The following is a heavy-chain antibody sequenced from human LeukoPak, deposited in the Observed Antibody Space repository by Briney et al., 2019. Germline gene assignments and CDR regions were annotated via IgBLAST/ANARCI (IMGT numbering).Heavy chain of an antibody. V-gene: IGHV4-34*01. D-gene: IGHD3-22*01. CDR1: GGSFSGYY. CDR2: INHSGST. CDR3: ASQDYYDSSGLDY. J-gene: IGHJ4*02. Sequence: SETLSLTCAGYGGSFSGYYWSWIRQPPGKGLEWIGEINHSGSTNYNPSLKSRVTISVDTSKNQFSLKLSSVTAADTAVYYCASQDYYDSSGLDYWGQGTLVTVSS.